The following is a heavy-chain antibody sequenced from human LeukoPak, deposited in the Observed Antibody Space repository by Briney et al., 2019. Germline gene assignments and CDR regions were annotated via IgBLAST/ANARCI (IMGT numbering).Heavy chain of an antibody. CDR2: ISSSSSYI. CDR1: GFTFSSYS. CDR3: ARDRNVVVVAATWVMGYYYYYGMDV. V-gene: IGHV3-21*01. J-gene: IGHJ6*04. Sequence: PGGSLRLSCAASGFTFSSYSMNWVRQAPGKGLEWVSSISSSSSYIYYADSVKGRFTISRDNAKNSLYLQMNSLRAEDTAVYYCARDRNVVVVAATWVMGYYYYYGMDVWGKGTTVTVSS. D-gene: IGHD2-15*01.